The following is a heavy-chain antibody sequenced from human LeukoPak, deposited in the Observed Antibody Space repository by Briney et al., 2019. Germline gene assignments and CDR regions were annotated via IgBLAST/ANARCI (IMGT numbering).Heavy chain of an antibody. CDR1: GYTFTSYY. CDR2: INPSGGST. Sequence: ASVKVSRKASGYTFTSYYMHWVRQAPGQGLEWMGIINPSGGSTSYAQKFQGRVTMTRDTSTSTVYMELSSLRSEDTAVYYCARGEYSYGYRGSHAEFDYWGQGTLVTVSS. D-gene: IGHD5-18*01. CDR3: ARGEYSYGYRGSHAEFDY. V-gene: IGHV1-46*01. J-gene: IGHJ4*02.